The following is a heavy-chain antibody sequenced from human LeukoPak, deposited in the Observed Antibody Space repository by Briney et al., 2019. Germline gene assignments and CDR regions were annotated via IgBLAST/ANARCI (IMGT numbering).Heavy chain of an antibody. V-gene: IGHV5-51*01. CDR2: IYPGDSDT. D-gene: IGHD6-19*01. Sequence: KIGESLKISCKGSGYSFTSYWIGWVRQMPGKGLEWMGIIYPGDSDTRYSPSFQGQVTISADKSISTAYLQWSSLKASDTAMYYCARLLFGRRQWLARYYYYGMDVWGQGTTVTVSS. J-gene: IGHJ6*02. CDR3: ARLLFGRRQWLARYYYYGMDV. CDR1: GYSFTSYW.